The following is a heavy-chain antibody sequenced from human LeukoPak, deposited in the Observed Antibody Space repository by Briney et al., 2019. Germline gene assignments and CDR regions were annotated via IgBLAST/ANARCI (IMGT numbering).Heavy chain of an antibody. D-gene: IGHD7-27*01. CDR3: SSLGTTDKDY. CDR1: GGSISSGGYY. J-gene: IGHJ4*02. CDR2: IYYSGST. V-gene: IGHV4-31*03. Sequence: SETLSFTCTVSGGSISSGGYYWSWIRQHPGKGLEWIGYIYYSGSTYYNPSLKSRVTISVDTSKNQFSLKLSSVTAADTAVYYCSSLGTTDKDYWGQGTLVTVSS.